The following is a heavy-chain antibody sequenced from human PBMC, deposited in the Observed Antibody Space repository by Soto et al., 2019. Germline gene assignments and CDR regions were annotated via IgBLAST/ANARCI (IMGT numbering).Heavy chain of an antibody. D-gene: IGHD1-26*01. V-gene: IGHV3-74*01. CDR1: GFTFSYYW. Sequence: EVQLVESGGGLVRPGGSLRIYCAASGFTFSYYWMHWVRQAPGKGLVWVSRIHSDGSSTTYADFVNGRFIISRDNARNTVDLQMNSVRVEDTAVYYCARGDRGAFDLWGQGTVVTVSS. J-gene: IGHJ3*01. CDR2: IHSDGSST. CDR3: ARGDRGAFDL.